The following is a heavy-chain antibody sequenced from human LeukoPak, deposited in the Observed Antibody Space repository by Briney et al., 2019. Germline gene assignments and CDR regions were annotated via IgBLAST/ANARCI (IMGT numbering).Heavy chain of an antibody. CDR3: ARARGYSYGPFDY. V-gene: IGHV1-69*06. D-gene: IGHD5-18*01. CDR1: GGTFSSYA. Sequence: SVKVSCKASGGTFSSYAISWVRQAPGQGLEWMGGIIPIFGTANYAQKFQGRVTITADKSTSTAYMELSSLRSEDTAVYYCARARGYSYGPFDYWGQGTLVTVSS. CDR2: IIPIFGTA. J-gene: IGHJ4*02.